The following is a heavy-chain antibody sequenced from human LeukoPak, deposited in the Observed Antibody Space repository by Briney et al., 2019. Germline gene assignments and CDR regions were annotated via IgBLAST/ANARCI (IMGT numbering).Heavy chain of an antibody. CDR3: ARDGTEDY. J-gene: IGHJ4*02. CDR1: GFTFSNYS. V-gene: IGHV3-48*01. Sequence: GGSLRLSCAASGFTFSNYSMNWVRQAPGKGLEWISYISRYSNTIYYADSVKGRFTISRDNAKNSLYLQMNSLRAEDTAMYYCARDGTEDYWGQGTLVTVSS. D-gene: IGHD1-26*01. CDR2: ISRYSNTI.